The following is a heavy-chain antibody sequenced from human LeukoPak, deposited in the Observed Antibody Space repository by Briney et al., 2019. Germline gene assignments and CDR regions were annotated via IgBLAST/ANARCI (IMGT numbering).Heavy chain of an antibody. D-gene: IGHD4-23*01. Sequence: ASVKVSCKASGYTFTGYYMHWVRQATGQGLEWMGWINPNSGGTNYAQKFQGRVTMTRDTSISTAYMELSRLRSDDTAVYYCARVIGYGGKIDYWGQGTLVTVSS. CDR3: ARVIGYGGKIDY. J-gene: IGHJ4*02. CDR1: GYTFTGYY. V-gene: IGHV1-2*02. CDR2: INPNSGGT.